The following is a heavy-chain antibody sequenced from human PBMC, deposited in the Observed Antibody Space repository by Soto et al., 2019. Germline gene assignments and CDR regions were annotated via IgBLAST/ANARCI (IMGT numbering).Heavy chain of an antibody. Sequence: PGGSLRLSCAANGFTFSNYAMTWVRQAPGKGLEWVSYISSSGSTIYYADSVKGRFTIPRDNAKNSLYLQMNSLRAEDTAVYYCARGYGSGSYVFDPWGQGTLVTVSS. CDR3: ARGYGSGSYVFDP. CDR1: GFTFSNYA. D-gene: IGHD3-10*01. V-gene: IGHV3-11*01. CDR2: ISSSGSTI. J-gene: IGHJ5*02.